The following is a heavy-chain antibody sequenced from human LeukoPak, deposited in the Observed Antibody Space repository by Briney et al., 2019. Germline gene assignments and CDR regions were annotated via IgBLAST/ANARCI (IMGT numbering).Heavy chain of an antibody. CDR1: GGSFSGYY. Sequence: SETLSLTCAVYGGSFSGYYWSWIRQPPGKGLEWIGEINHSGSTNYNPSLKSRVTISVDTSKNQFSLKLSSVTAADTAVYYCARGRNTMVRGVSRRYNRFDPWGQGTLVTVSS. CDR2: INHSGST. D-gene: IGHD3-10*01. V-gene: IGHV4-34*01. CDR3: ARGRNTMVRGVSRRYNRFDP. J-gene: IGHJ5*02.